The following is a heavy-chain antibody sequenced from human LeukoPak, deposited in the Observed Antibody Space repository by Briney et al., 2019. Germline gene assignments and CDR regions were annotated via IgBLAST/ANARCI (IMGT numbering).Heavy chain of an antibody. J-gene: IGHJ4*02. CDR2: ISSSSSTI. V-gene: IGHV3-48*01. Sequence: PGGSLRLSCAASGFTFSSYSMNWVRQAPGKGLEWVSYISSSSSTIYYADSVKGRFTISRDNAKNSLYLQMNSLRAEDTAVYYCARDVRGVVDYWGQGTLVTVSS. D-gene: IGHD3-10*02. CDR3: ARDVRGVVDY. CDR1: GFTFSSYS.